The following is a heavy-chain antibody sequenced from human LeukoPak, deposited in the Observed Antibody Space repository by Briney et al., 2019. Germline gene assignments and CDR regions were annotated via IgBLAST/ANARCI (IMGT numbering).Heavy chain of an antibody. Sequence: ASVKVSCKASGYTFTGYYMHWVRQAPRQGLEWMGWINPNSGGTNYAQKFQGRVTMTRDTSISTAYMELSRLRSDDTAVYYCARTMTISPAAFDPWGQGTLVTVSS. V-gene: IGHV1-2*02. J-gene: IGHJ5*02. CDR2: INPNSGGT. CDR1: GYTFTGYY. D-gene: IGHD4-17*01. CDR3: ARTMTISPAAFDP.